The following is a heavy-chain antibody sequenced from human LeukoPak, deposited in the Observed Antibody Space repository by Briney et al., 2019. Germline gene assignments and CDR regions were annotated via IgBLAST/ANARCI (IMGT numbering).Heavy chain of an antibody. J-gene: IGHJ4*02. D-gene: IGHD1-7*01. CDR1: GLPFSHSG. CDR2: IRYDGSNK. V-gene: IGHV3-30*02. Sequence: PGGSLRLSCAASGLPFSHSGMHWVRQAPGKGLEWVAFIRYDGSNKYYADSVKGRLTISRDNSKNALYLQMNSLRGEDTAVYYCFGITVTDVPYWGQGTLVTVSS. CDR3: FGITVTDVPY.